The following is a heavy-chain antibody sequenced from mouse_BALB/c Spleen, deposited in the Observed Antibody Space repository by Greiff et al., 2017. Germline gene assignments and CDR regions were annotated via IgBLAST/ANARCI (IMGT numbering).Heavy chain of an antibody. CDR3: ARVYYYGSREISYFDY. CDR1: GFTFTDYY. J-gene: IGHJ2*01. V-gene: IGHV7-3*02. Sequence: EVKVVESGGGLVQPGGSLRLSCATSGFTFTDYYMSWVRQPPGKALEWLGFIRNKANGYTTEYSASVKGRFTISRDNSQSILYLQMNTLRAEDSATYYCARVYYYGSREISYFDYWGQGTTLTVSS. CDR2: IRNKANGYTT. D-gene: IGHD1-1*01.